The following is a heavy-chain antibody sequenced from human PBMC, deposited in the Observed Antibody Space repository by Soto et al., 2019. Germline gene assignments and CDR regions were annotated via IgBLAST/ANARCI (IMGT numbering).Heavy chain of an antibody. CDR3: AHSIAPRLFDC. CDR2: IYWDDDK. D-gene: IGHD2-15*01. Sequence: QITLRESGPTLVKPTQTLTLTCTFSGFSLSTSGVGVGWIRQPPGKALEWLALIYWDDDKRYSPSLNSRLTITTDTSKNRTVLAMTNMDPVDTATSYCAHSIAPRLFDCWGQGTLVTVS. CDR1: GFSLSTSGVG. V-gene: IGHV2-5*02. J-gene: IGHJ4*02.